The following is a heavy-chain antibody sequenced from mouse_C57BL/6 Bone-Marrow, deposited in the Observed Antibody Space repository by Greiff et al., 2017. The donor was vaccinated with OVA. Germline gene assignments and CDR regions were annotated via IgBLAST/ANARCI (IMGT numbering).Heavy chain of an antibody. CDR3: ARGADYYGSRGAAY. CDR1: GYTFTDYN. D-gene: IGHD1-1*01. CDR2: INPNNGGT. V-gene: IGHV1-22*01. Sequence: VQLQQSGPELVKPGASVKMSCKASGYTFTDYNMHWVKQSHGKSLEWIGYINPNNGGTSYNQKFKGKATLTVNKSSSTAYMELRSLTSEDSAVYYCARGADYYGSRGAAYWGKGTLVTVSA. J-gene: IGHJ3*01.